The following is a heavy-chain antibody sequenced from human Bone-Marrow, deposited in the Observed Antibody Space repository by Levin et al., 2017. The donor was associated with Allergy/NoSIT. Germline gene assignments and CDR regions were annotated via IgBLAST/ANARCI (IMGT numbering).Heavy chain of an antibody. Sequence: PGGSLRLSCAASGFTFSDYAMSWVRQAPGKGLEWVSAITGSGGSTYYADSVKGRFTISRENSKSTLYLQMNSLRAEDTAVYYCAKDETGDGYNNPPNWFDPWGQGTLVTVSA. D-gene: IGHD5-24*01. V-gene: IGHV3-23*01. CDR2: ITGSGGST. CDR1: GFTFSDYA. CDR3: AKDETGDGYNNPPNWFDP. J-gene: IGHJ5*02.